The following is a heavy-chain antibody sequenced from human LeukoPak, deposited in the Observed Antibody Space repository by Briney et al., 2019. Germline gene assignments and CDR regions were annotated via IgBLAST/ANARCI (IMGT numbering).Heavy chain of an antibody. Sequence: SETLSLTCTVSDYSINSNYYWGWIRQPPGKGLEWIGTIYHSGSTNYNPSLKSRVTISVDTSKNQFSLKLSSVTAADTAVYYCARDPYGDPDYWGQGTLVTVSS. CDR3: ARDPYGDPDY. D-gene: IGHD4-17*01. CDR2: IYHSGST. V-gene: IGHV4-38-2*02. J-gene: IGHJ4*02. CDR1: DYSINSNYY.